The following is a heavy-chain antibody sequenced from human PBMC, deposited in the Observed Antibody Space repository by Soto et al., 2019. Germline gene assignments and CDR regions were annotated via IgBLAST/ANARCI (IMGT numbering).Heavy chain of an antibody. Sequence: GGSLRLSCAASGFTFSSYAMGWVRQAPGKGLEWVSAIGGSGGSTYYADSVKARFTISRDNSKNTLYLQMNSLRAEDTAVYYCAKDLDYGFWSRYPDSWGQGTLVTVSA. CDR2: IGGSGGST. CDR1: GFTFSSYA. D-gene: IGHD3-3*01. J-gene: IGHJ4*02. V-gene: IGHV3-23*01. CDR3: AKDLDYGFWSRYPDS.